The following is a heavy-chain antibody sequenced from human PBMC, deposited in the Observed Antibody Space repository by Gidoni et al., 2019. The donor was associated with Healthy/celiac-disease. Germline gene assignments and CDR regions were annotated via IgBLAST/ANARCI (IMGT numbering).Heavy chain of an antibody. J-gene: IGHJ5*02. CDR3: ARGQLAVAGPRNWFDP. D-gene: IGHD6-19*01. Sequence: GKGLEWIGEINHSGSTNYNPSLKSRVTISVDTSKNQFSLKLSSVTAADTAVYYCARGQLAVAGPRNWFDPWGQGTLVTVSS. CDR2: INHSGST. V-gene: IGHV4-34*01.